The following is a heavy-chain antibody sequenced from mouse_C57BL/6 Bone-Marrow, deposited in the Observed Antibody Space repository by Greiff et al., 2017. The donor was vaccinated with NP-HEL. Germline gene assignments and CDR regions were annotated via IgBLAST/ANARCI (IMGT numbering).Heavy chain of an antibody. J-gene: IGHJ4*01. CDR2: ISDGGSYT. V-gene: IGHV5-4*01. D-gene: IGHD2-12*01. CDR1: GFTFSSYA. CDR3: ARDRRPYSSPSSCYAMDY. Sequence: EVMLVESGGGLVKPGGSLKLSCAASGFTFSSYAMSWVRQTPEKRLEWVATISDGGSYTYYPDNVKGRFTISRDNAKNNLYLQMSHLKSEDTAMYYCARDRRPYSSPSSCYAMDYWGQGTSVTVSS.